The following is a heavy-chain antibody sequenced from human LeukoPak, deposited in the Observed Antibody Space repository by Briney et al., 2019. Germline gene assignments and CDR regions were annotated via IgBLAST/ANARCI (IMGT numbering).Heavy chain of an antibody. CDR2: IYSGGST. V-gene: IGHV3-66*01. Sequence: PGGALRLSCAASGFTVSSNYMSWVRPAPGEGPEWGSVIYSGGSTYYADSVKGRFTISRDNSKNTLYLQMNSLRAEDTAVYYCAREVEQQLAGNWFDPWGQGTLVTVSS. D-gene: IGHD6-13*01. CDR1: GFTVSSNY. J-gene: IGHJ5*02. CDR3: AREVEQQLAGNWFDP.